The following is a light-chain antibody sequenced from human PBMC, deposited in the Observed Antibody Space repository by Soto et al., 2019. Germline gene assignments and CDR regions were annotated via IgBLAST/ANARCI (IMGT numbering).Light chain of an antibody. Sequence: QSALTQPASVSGSPGQSIAISCTGTSSDVGSYNSVSWYQQHPGKAPKLMIYEGSKRPSGVSDRFSGSKSGNTASLTISGLQAEEEADYYCCSYAGNNYVFGNGTKVTV. J-gene: IGLJ1*01. CDR3: CSYAGNNYV. V-gene: IGLV2-23*01. CDR1: SSDVGSYNS. CDR2: EGS.